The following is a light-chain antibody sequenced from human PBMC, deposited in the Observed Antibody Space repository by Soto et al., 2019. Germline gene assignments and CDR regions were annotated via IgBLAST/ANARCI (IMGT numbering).Light chain of an antibody. CDR2: YDR. V-gene: IGLV3-21*01. J-gene: IGLJ2*01. CDR3: QVWESGSDRYVL. CDR1: NIGSK. Sequence: SYELTQPPSVSVAPGETARLTCGGNNIGSKVQWYQQKPGQAPVLVIYYDRHRPSGIPDRFSGSNSGTTATLTVSRVEAGDEADYYCQVWESGSDRYVLFGGGTKLTVL.